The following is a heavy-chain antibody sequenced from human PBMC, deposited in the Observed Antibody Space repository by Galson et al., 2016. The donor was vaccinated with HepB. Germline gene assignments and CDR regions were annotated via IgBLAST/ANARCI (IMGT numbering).Heavy chain of an antibody. CDR2: INSYTGNP. CDR1: GYTFSSYT. Sequence: SVKVSCKGFGYTFSSYTMMWVRQAPGHGLEWMGGINSYTGNPTYAQGLTGRFVFSVDTSVSTAYLHIDSLTPEDTAVYFCAKTHDSTGYYADYWGQGTLLTVSS. J-gene: IGHJ4*02. D-gene: IGHD3-22*01. CDR3: AKTHDSTGYYADY. V-gene: IGHV7-4-1*01.